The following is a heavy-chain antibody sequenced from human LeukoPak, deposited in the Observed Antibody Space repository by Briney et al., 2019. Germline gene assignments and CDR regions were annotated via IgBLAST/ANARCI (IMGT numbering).Heavy chain of an antibody. CDR3: ARDAEHYDGSGYYSGWFDP. D-gene: IGHD3-22*01. CDR2: IYYSGST. Sequence: KPSETLSLTCTVSGGSISSGGYYWSWIRQHPGKGLEWIGYIYYSGSTYYNPSLKSRVTISVDTSKNQFSLKLSSVTAADTAVYYCARDAEHYDGSGYYSGWFDPWGQGTLVTVSS. CDR1: GGSISSGGYY. V-gene: IGHV4-31*03. J-gene: IGHJ5*02.